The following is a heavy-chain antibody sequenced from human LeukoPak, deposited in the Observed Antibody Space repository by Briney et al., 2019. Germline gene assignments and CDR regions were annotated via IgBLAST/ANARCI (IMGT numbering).Heavy chain of an antibody. J-gene: IGHJ3*02. CDR2: IYYSGST. Sequence: SETLSLTCTVSGGSISSYYWSWIRQPPGKGLEWIGYIYYSGSTNYNPSLKSRVTISVDTSKNQFSLKLSSVTAADTAVYYCARSYYDSSGYNQNAFDIWGQGTMVTVSS. V-gene: IGHV4-59*01. D-gene: IGHD3-22*01. CDR1: GGSISSYY. CDR3: ARSYYDSSGYNQNAFDI.